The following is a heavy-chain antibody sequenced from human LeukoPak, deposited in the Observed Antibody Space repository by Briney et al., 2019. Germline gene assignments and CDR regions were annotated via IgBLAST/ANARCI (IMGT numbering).Heavy chain of an antibody. V-gene: IGHV4-39*07. CDR1: GGSIRSSYYY. Sequence: PSETLSLTCTVSGGSIRSSYYYWGWIRQPPGKGLEWIGEIYHSGSTNYNPSLKSRVTISVDKSKNQFSLKLSSVTAADTAVYYCAARIPVAGGQGAFDIWGLGTMVTVSS. J-gene: IGHJ3*02. CDR3: AARIPVAGGQGAFDI. D-gene: IGHD6-19*01. CDR2: IYHSGST.